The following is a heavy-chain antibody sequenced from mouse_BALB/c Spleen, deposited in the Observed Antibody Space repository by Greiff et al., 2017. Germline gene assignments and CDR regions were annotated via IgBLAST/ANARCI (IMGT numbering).Heavy chain of an antibody. J-gene: IGHJ4*01. CDR3: ARRAMDY. CDR2: ISSGGSYT. Sequence: EVNVVESGGGLVKPGGSLKLSCAASGFTFSSYAMSWVRQTPEKRLEWVASISSGGSYTYYPDSVKGRFTISRDNAKNNLYLQMSSLKSEDTAMYYCARRAMDYWGQGTSVTVSS. V-gene: IGHV5-6*03. CDR1: GFTFSSYA.